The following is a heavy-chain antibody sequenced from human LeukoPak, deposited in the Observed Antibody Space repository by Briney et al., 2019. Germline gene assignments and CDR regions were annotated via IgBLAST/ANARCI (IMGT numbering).Heavy chain of an antibody. V-gene: IGHV3-74*01. J-gene: IGHJ3*02. Sequence: AGGSLRLSCAGSGFTFSSYEMNWVRQAPGKGLMWASRIKSDGSRTTYADSVKGRFTISRDNAKNTLYLQMNSLRVDDTAMYFCVRDLGSSGWYDTFDTWGQGTKVTVS. CDR2: IKSDGSRT. D-gene: IGHD6-19*01. CDR3: VRDLGSSGWYDTFDT. CDR1: GFTFSSYE.